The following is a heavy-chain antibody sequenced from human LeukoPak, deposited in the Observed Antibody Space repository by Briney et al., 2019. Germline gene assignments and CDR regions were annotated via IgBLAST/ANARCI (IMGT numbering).Heavy chain of an antibody. CDR2: AYSRSRWYH. V-gene: IGHV6-1*01. J-gene: IGHJ5*02. D-gene: IGHD3-10*01. CDR1: GDTVSGNTTA. Sequence: PSQTLSLTSAISGDTVSGNTTAWNWIRQSPSRGLEWLGRAYSRSRWYHDYAVSVTSRISISADTSKNQFSLQLISVTPDDTAIYFCARGISRFNWFDTWGQGTLVTVSS. CDR3: ARGISRFNWFDT.